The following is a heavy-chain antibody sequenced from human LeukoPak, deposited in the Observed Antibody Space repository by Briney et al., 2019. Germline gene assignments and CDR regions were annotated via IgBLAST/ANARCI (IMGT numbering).Heavy chain of an antibody. J-gene: IGHJ4*02. CDR2: IYYSGST. Sequence: SQTLSLTCTVSGGSISSGGYYWSWIRQHPGKGLEWIGYIYYSGSTYYNPSLKSRVTISVDTFKNQFSLKLSSVTAADTAVYYCARDRGRDYDYGDYPPLGYFDYWGQGTLVTVSS. CDR1: GGSISSGGYY. CDR3: ARDRGRDYDYGDYPPLGYFDY. D-gene: IGHD4-17*01. V-gene: IGHV4-31*03.